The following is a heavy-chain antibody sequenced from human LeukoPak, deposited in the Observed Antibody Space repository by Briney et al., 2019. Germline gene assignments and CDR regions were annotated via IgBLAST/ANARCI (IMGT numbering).Heavy chain of an antibody. Sequence: SENLSLTCTVSDGSISSYYWSWIRQPPGKGLEWIGYVYYTGSTSYNPSLKSRVTISVDTSKNQFSLKLNSVTAADTAVYYCARGRSSSWSDAFDIWGQGTMVTVSS. CDR2: VYYTGST. CDR3: ARGRSSSWSDAFDI. J-gene: IGHJ3*02. D-gene: IGHD6-13*01. CDR1: DGSISSYY. V-gene: IGHV4-59*01.